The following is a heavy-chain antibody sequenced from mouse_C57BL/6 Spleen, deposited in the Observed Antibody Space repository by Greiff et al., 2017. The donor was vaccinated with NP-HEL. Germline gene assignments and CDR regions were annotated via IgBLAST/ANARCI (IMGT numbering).Heavy chain of an antibody. V-gene: IGHV1-85*01. D-gene: IGHD1-1*01. Sequence: QVQLQQSGPELVKPGASVKLSCKASGYTFTSYDINWVKQRPGQGLEWIGWIYPRDGSTKYNEKFKGKATLTVATSSSTAYMELHSLTSEDSAVYFCARWGLRYQYYYAMDYWGQATSVTVSS. CDR3: ARWGLRYQYYYAMDY. CDR1: GYTFTSYD. CDR2: IYPRDGST. J-gene: IGHJ4*01.